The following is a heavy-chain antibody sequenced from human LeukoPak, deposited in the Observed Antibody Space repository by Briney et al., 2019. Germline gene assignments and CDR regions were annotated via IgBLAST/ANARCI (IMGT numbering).Heavy chain of an antibody. CDR1: GFTFSSYG. D-gene: IGHD1-26*01. CDR2: ISYDGSDK. CDR3: AKAPRPWVGGATGSRYYSHY. Sequence: GGSLRLSCAASGFTFSSYGMHWVRQAPGKGLEWVAVISYDGSDKYFADSVKGRFTISRDNSKNTLYLQMNSLRAEDTAVYYCAKAPRPWVGGATGSRYYSHYWGQGTLVTVSS. J-gene: IGHJ4*02. V-gene: IGHV3-30*18.